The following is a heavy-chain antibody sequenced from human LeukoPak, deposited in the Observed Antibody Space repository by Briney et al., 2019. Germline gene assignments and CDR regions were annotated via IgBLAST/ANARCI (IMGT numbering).Heavy chain of an antibody. Sequence: GGSLRLSCAASGFTFSSYAMIWVRQAPGKGLEWVSSISGSSTYYADSVKGRFTISKDTSKNTLYLQMNSLRAEDTAVYYCAKEEWLGKMNYFDHWGQGTLVTVSS. CDR3: AKEEWLGKMNYFDH. D-gene: IGHD6-19*01. CDR2: ISGSST. V-gene: IGHV3-23*01. J-gene: IGHJ4*02. CDR1: GFTFSSYA.